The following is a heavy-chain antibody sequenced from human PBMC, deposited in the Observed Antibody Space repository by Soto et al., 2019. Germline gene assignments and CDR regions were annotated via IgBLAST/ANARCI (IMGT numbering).Heavy chain of an antibody. Sequence: PGGSLRLSCAASGFTFSSYGMHWVRQAPGKGLEWVAVIWYDGSNKYYADSVKGRFTISRDNSKNTLYLQMNSLRAEDTAVYYCARDPGIAAAAYYYYYGMDVWGQGTTVTV. V-gene: IGHV3-33*01. CDR1: GFTFSSYG. CDR2: IWYDGSNK. D-gene: IGHD6-13*01. CDR3: ARDPGIAAAAYYYYYGMDV. J-gene: IGHJ6*02.